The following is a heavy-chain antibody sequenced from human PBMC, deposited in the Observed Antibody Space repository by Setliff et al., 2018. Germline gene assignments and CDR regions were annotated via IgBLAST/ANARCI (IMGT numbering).Heavy chain of an antibody. D-gene: IGHD3-3*01. J-gene: IGHJ3*01. Sequence: ASETLSLTCAVYGGSFSGYYWSWVRQAPGKGLEWVSTTNWDGRSTGYTDSVKGRFTISRDNAKYSLYLQMNSLRAEDTALYHCVLFGDRDTFDVWGQGTMVTVSS. CDR1: GGSFSGYY. V-gene: IGHV3-20*01. CDR2: TNWDGRST. CDR3: VLFGDRDTFDV.